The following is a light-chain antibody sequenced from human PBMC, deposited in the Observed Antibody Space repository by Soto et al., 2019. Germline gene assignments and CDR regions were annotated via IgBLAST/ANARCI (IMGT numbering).Light chain of an antibody. CDR3: QKYNSAPRT. J-gene: IGKJ1*01. CDR2: GSS. Sequence: DIQMTQSPSSLSASVGDRVTITCRASQGISNYLAWYQQKPGKVLKLLIYGSSSLQSGVASRFSGKGSGTDFTLTISSLQPEDVANYYCQKYNSAPRTFGEGTKVEIK. CDR1: QGISNY. V-gene: IGKV1-27*01.